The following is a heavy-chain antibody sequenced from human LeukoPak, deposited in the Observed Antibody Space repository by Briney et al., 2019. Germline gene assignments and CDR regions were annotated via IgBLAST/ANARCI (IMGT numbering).Heavy chain of an antibody. Sequence: SETLSLTCGVSGGSISSTNWWSWIRQPPGKGLEWIGSIYYSGSTYYNPSLKSRVTISVDTSKNQFSLKLSSVTAADTAVYYCARHESTVTTLDDWGQGTLVTVSS. CDR2: IYYSGST. CDR3: ARHESTVTTLDD. D-gene: IGHD4-17*01. J-gene: IGHJ4*02. CDR1: GGSISSTNW. V-gene: IGHV4-39*01.